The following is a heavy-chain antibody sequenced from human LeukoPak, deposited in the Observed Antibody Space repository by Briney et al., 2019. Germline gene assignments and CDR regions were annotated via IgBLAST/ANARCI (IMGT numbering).Heavy chain of an antibody. Sequence: PSETLSLTCAVSGGPISSFGHYWSWIRQLPAEGLEWIGYIYYTGSAYYNPSLQSRVTISVDTSKNQFSLNLNSVTAADTAVYYCARAGDRGGFDYWGPGTLVTVSS. J-gene: IGHJ4*02. CDR3: ARAGDRGGFDY. CDR1: GGPISSFGHY. D-gene: IGHD5-12*01. V-gene: IGHV4-31*11. CDR2: IYYTGSA.